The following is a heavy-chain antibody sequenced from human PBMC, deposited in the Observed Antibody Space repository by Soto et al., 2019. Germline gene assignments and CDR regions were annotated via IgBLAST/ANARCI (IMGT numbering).Heavy chain of an antibody. Sequence: GSLRLSCAASGFTFSNYGMHWVRQAPGKGLEWVAVIWYDGNNKYYADSVKGRFTISRDNSNNTLYVQMTSLRAEGTAVYYCARGLHSLFDYWGQGTLVTVSS. D-gene: IGHD2-21*01. V-gene: IGHV3-33*01. CDR1: GFTFSNYG. J-gene: IGHJ4*02. CDR2: IWYDGNNK. CDR3: ARGLHSLFDY.